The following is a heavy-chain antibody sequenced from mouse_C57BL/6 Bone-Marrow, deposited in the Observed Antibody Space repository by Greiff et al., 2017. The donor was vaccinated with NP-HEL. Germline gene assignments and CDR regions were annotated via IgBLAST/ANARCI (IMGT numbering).Heavy chain of an antibody. CDR2: IDPANGNT. V-gene: IGHV14-3*01. CDR1: GFNFKNSY. J-gene: IGHJ3*01. Sequence: VQLQQSVAELVRPGASVKLSCTASGFNFKNSYMHWVKQRPEQGLEWIGRIDPANGNTKYAPKFQGKATITANTSSNTAYLQLSSLTSEDTAIYYCAYRGAFAYWGQGTLVTVSA. CDR3: AYRGAFAY.